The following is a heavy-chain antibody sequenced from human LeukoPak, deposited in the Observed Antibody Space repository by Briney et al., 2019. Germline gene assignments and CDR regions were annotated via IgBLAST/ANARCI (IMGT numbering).Heavy chain of an antibody. CDR3: ARDRGYQLLSPHGMDV. Sequence: PGGSLRLSCAASGSTFSSYAMHWVRQAPGKGLEWVAVMSYDGTNKYYADSVKGRFTISRDNSKNTLYLQMNSLRAEDTAVYYCARDRGYQLLSPHGMDVWGQGTTVTVSS. V-gene: IGHV3-30-3*01. D-gene: IGHD2-2*01. CDR2: MSYDGTNK. CDR1: GSTFSSYA. J-gene: IGHJ6*02.